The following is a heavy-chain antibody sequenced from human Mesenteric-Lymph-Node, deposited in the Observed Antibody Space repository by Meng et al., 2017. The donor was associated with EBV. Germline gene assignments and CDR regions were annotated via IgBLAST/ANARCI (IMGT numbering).Heavy chain of an antibody. V-gene: IGHV4-39*07. CDR2: IYYSGST. J-gene: IGHJ1*01. CDR1: GGSISSSSYY. D-gene: IGHD1-26*01. Sequence: LLLQESGPGLVKPSETLSLTCTVSGGSISSSSYYWGWIRQPPGKGLEWIGSIYYSGSTYYNPSLKSRVTISVDTSKNQFSLKLSSVTAADTAVYYCARVVVGATSAEYFQHWGQGTLVTVSS. CDR3: ARVVVGATSAEYFQH.